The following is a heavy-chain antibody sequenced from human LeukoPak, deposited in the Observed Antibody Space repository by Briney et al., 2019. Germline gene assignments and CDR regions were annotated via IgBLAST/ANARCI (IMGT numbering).Heavy chain of an antibody. J-gene: IGHJ6*03. V-gene: IGHV1-3*03. CDR2: INAGNGNT. D-gene: IGHD6-13*01. CDR3: ARGIAAAGNPYYYYMDV. CDR1: GYTFTSYG. Sequence: GASVKVSCKASGYTFTSYGISWVRQAPGQRLEWMGWINAGNGNTKYSQEFQGRVTITRDTSASTAYMELSSLRSEDMAVYYCARGIAAAGNPYYYYMDVWGKGTTVTVSS.